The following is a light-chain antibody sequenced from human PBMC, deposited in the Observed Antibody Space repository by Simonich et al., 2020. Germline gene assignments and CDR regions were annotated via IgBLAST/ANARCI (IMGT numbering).Light chain of an antibody. CDR3: QSYDSSLSGFWV. V-gene: IGLV1-40*01. CDR2: GTS. Sequence: QSVLTQPPSVSGAPGQRVTISCTGSSSNIGAGYDVHWYQQLPGTAPKHLIYGTSNRPSGVPDRFSGSKSGSSASLAITGLQAEDEADYYCQSYDSSLSGFWVFGGGTKLTVL. J-gene: IGLJ3*02. CDR1: SSNIGAGYD.